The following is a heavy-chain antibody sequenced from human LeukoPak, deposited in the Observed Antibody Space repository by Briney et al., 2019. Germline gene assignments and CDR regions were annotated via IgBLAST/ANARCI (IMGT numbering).Heavy chain of an antibody. V-gene: IGHV3-7*03. CDR2: IKQDGSEK. J-gene: IGHJ4*02. Sequence: GGSLRLSCAASGFTFSSYWMSWVRQAPGKGLEWVANIKQDGSEKYYVDSVKGRFTISRDNAKNSLYLQMNSLKTEDTAVYYCTTFYCSSTSCYYFDYWGQGTLVTVSS. CDR1: GFTFSSYW. CDR3: TTFYCSSTSCYYFDY. D-gene: IGHD2-2*01.